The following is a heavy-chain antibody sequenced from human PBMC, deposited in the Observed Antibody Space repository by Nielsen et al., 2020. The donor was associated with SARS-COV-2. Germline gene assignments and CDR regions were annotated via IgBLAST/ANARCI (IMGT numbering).Heavy chain of an antibody. Sequence: GGSLRLSCAASGLTFSTYSMTWVRQAPGKGLEWVSFISSRSSTIYYADSVKGRFTISRDNAKNSLYLQMNSLRADDTAVYYCASGHFGTDVVIDYWGQGTLVTVSS. D-gene: IGHD1/OR15-1a*01. CDR3: ASGHFGTDVVIDY. CDR2: ISSRSSTI. CDR1: GLTFSTYS. J-gene: IGHJ4*02. V-gene: IGHV3-48*01.